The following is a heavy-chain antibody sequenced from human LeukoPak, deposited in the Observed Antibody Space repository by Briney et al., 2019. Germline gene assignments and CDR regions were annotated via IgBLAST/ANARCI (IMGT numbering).Heavy chain of an antibody. V-gene: IGHV3-23*01. CDR2: ISGSGGST. J-gene: IGHJ4*02. CDR1: GFTFSSYA. Sequence: PGGSLRLSCAASGFTFSSYAMSWVRQAPGKGLEWVSAISGSGGSTYYADSVKGRFTISRDNAKNSLYLQMNSLRGEDTAVYYCARDLFSGTYHEDFWGQGTLVIVSS. D-gene: IGHD1-26*01. CDR3: ARDLFSGTYHEDF.